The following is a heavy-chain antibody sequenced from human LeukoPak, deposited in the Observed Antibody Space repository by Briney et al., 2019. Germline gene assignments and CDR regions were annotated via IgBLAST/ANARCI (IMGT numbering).Heavy chain of an antibody. V-gene: IGHV4-59*01. CDR2: VDHTGST. CDR1: DDSITMYY. J-gene: IGHJ6*03. CDR3: ARVGKQQQYYYYYYMDV. Sequence: SETLSLTCSVSDDSITMYYWTWIRQPPGKGLEWIGYVDHTGSTNFNPSLNGRVSISRDTSKNLFSLRLRSVTAADTAVYYCARVGKQQQYYYYYYMDVWGKGTTVTVSS. D-gene: IGHD6-13*01.